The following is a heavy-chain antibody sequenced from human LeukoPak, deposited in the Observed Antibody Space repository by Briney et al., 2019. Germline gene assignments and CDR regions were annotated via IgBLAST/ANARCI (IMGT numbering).Heavy chain of an antibody. J-gene: IGHJ4*02. CDR3: ARGFYDSSGYYGYDY. V-gene: IGHV4-30-4*01. CDR2: IYYSGST. Sequence: KPSQTLSLTCTVSGGSISSGDYYWSWIRQPPGKGLEWNGYIYYSGSTYYHPSLKSRVTISVDTSKHQFSLKLSSVTAADTAVYYCARGFYDSSGYYGYDYWGQGTLVTVSS. CDR1: GGSISSGDYY. D-gene: IGHD3-22*01.